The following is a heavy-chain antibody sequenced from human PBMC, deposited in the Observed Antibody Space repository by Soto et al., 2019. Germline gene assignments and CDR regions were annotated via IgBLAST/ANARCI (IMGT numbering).Heavy chain of an antibody. D-gene: IGHD3-10*01. Sequence: GESLKISCKGSGYSFTSYWISWVRQMPGKGLEWMGRIDPSDSYTNYSPSFQGHVTISADKSISTAYLQWSSLKASDTAMYYCARPGMVRGVISAHKAIDILGQETMVTVSS. J-gene: IGHJ3*02. CDR2: IDPSDSYT. CDR1: GYSFTSYW. V-gene: IGHV5-10-1*01. CDR3: ARPGMVRGVISAHKAIDI.